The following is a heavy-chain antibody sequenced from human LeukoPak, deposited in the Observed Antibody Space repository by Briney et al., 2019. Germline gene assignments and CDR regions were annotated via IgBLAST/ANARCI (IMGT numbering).Heavy chain of an antibody. CDR3: ARGSSGYPRYFDY. V-gene: IGHV1-3*01. CDR1: GYTFTSYA. D-gene: IGHD3-22*01. Sequence: ASVKVSCKASGYTFTSYAMHWVRQAPGQRLEWMGSINAGNGNTKYSQKFQGRVTITRDTSASTAYMELSSLRSEDTAVYYCARGSSGYPRYFDYWGQGPLVTVSS. J-gene: IGHJ4*02. CDR2: INAGNGNT.